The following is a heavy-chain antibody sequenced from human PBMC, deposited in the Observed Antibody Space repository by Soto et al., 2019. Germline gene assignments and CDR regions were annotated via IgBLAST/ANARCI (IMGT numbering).Heavy chain of an antibody. CDR3: ARVAIAADRYCYFDL. CDR2: IYYSGST. J-gene: IGHJ2*01. D-gene: IGHD6-25*01. V-gene: IGHV4-61*01. CDR1: GGSVSSGSYY. Sequence: PSETLSLTCTVSGGSVSSGSYYWSWIRQPPGKGLEWIGYIYYSGSTNYNPSLKSRVTISVDTSKSQFSLKLSSVTAADTAVYYCARVAIAADRYCYFDLWGRGTLVTVSS.